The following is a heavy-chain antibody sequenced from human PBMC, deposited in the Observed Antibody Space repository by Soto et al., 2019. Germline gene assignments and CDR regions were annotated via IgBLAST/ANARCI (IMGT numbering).Heavy chain of an antibody. CDR1: GYTFTSYV. Sequence: QVQLVQSGAEVKKPGASVKVSCKASGYTFTSYVIHWVRQAPGQRLEWMGWINAGNGNTKYSQKFQGRVTITRDTSASTAYMELSSLTSDDTAVYYCAIGASGYASGGQGTLVSVSS. D-gene: IGHD2-2*03. J-gene: IGHJ4*02. V-gene: IGHV1-3*01. CDR3: AIGASGYAS. CDR2: INAGNGNT.